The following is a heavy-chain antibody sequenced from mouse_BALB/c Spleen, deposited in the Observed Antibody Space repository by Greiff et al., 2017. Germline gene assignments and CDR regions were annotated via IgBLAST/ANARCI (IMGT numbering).Heavy chain of an antibody. V-gene: IGHV5-15*02. CDR2: ISNLAYSI. CDR1: GFTFSDYG. Sequence: DVKLVESGGGLVQPGGSRKLSCAASGFTFSDYGMAWVRQAPGKGPEWVAFISNLAYSIYYADTVTGRFTISRENAKNTLYLEMSSLRSEDTAMYYCARDGGGPWFAYWGQGTLVTVSA. CDR3: ARDGGGPWFAY. J-gene: IGHJ3*01.